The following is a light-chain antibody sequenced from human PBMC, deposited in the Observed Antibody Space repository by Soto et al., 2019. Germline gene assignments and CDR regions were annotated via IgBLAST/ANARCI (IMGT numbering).Light chain of an antibody. J-gene: IGKJ5*01. CDR2: GAS. CDR1: QSVSSY. V-gene: IGKV3-11*01. Sequence: EIVLTQSPATLSLSPGERATLSCRASQSVSSYLAWYQQKPGQAPRLLIYGASSRATGIPDRFSGSGFGTDFTLTISSLEPEDAAVYYCQQRSNWPPITFGQGTRLEIK. CDR3: QQRSNWPPIT.